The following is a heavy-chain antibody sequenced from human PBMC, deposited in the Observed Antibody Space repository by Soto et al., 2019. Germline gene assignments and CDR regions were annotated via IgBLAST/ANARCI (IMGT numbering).Heavy chain of an antibody. J-gene: IGHJ3*01. CDR3: ARPLIGNSIDL. D-gene: IGHD5-12*01. CDR2: INPSRGSA. V-gene: IGHV1-46*01. CDR1: GYTFFKYF. Sequence: ASVKVSCKASGYTFFKYFIHWVRQAPGQGLEWIGIINPSRGSATYGPIFQGRVSLTTDMPTSTVYMELSSLRSEDTAIYYCARPLIGNSIDLWGQGTSVTVS.